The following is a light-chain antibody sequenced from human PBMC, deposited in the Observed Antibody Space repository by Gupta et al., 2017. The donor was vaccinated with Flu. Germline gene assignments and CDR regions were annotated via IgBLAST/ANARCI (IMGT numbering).Light chain of an antibody. CDR3: QQTYNTSWT. V-gene: IGKV1-39*01. CDR2: AAS. Sequence: PSSLSASVGDRVTITCRASQSINKYVNWYQHKPGKAPKLLVYAASSLQSGVPSRFSGSGSGTDFTPTISTLQPEDFATYFCQQTYNTSWTFGQGTNVEI. CDR1: QSINKY. J-gene: IGKJ1*01.